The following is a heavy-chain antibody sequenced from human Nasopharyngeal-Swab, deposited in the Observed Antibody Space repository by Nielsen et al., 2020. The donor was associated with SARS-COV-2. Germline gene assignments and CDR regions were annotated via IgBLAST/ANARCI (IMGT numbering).Heavy chain of an antibody. CDR2: IIPIFGTA. J-gene: IGHJ3*02. V-gene: IGHV1-69*13. CDR1: GGTFSSYA. D-gene: IGHD5-18*01. Sequence: SVKVSCKASGGTFSSYAISWVRQAPGQGLEWMGGIIPIFGTANYAQKFQGRVTITADESTNTAYMELSSLRSEDTAVYYCARGGYSYGYSQWNDAFDIWGQGTMVTVSS. CDR3: ARGGYSYGYSQWNDAFDI.